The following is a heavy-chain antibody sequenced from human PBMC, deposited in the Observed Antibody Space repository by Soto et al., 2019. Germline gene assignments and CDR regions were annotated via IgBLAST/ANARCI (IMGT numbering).Heavy chain of an antibody. Sequence: PSETLSLTCTVSGGSVIGYYWSWIRQPPGKGLEWLGYIFYTGNTLYNPSVQSRVTISVDRSKNQFSLKLTSVTAADTAIYYCTRHAIIPKLQFGMDVWGRGSKVTVS. D-gene: IGHD2-15*01. CDR2: IFYTGNT. CDR1: GGSVIGYY. V-gene: IGHV4-59*02. J-gene: IGHJ6*02. CDR3: TRHAIIPKLQFGMDV.